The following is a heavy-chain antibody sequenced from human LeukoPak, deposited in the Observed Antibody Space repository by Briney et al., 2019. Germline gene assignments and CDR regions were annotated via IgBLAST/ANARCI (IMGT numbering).Heavy chain of an antibody. V-gene: IGHV4-38-2*02. CDR2: IYHSGST. J-gene: IGHJ4*02. D-gene: IGHD2-2*02. Sequence: SETLSLTCTVSGYPISSGYYWGWIRQPPGKGLEWIGSIYHSGSTYYNPSLKSRVTISVDTSKNQFSLKLSSVTAADTAVYYCAREGGYCSSTSCYIRGSPFDYWGQGTLVTVSS. CDR3: AREGGYCSSTSCYIRGSPFDY. CDR1: GYPISSGYY.